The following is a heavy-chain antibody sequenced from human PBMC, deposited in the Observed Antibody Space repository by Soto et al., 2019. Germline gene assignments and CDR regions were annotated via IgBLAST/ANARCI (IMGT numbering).Heavy chain of an antibody. J-gene: IGHJ4*02. CDR2: ISSSSSYI. D-gene: IGHD1-26*01. V-gene: IGHV3-21*01. CDR1: GFTFSSYS. CDR3: ARDQGELLGAFDY. Sequence: EVQLVESGGGLVKPGGSLRLSCAASGFTFSSYSMNWVRQAPGKGLEWVSSISSSSSYIYYADSVKGRFTISRDNAKNSLYLQMNSLRAEDTAVYYCARDQGELLGAFDYWGQGTLVTVSS.